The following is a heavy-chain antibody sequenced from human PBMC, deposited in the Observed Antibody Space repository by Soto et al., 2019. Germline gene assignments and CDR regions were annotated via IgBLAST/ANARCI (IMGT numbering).Heavy chain of an antibody. J-gene: IGHJ6*02. CDR2: ISYDGNIK. CDR1: AFSFSHYA. Sequence: LRLSCGASAFSFSHYAMHWVRQAPGKGLECVAVISYDGNIKRYADSVKGRFTISRDNSENTLYLQMNSLSPEGTAVYYCARAGYCSGGRCYSPYYYYYGMDVWGQGTTVTVSS. V-gene: IGHV3-30-3*01. CDR3: ARAGYCSGGRCYSPYYYYYGMDV. D-gene: IGHD2-15*01.